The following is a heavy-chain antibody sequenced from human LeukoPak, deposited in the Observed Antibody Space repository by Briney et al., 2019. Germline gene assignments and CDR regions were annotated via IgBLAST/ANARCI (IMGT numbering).Heavy chain of an antibody. V-gene: IGHV3-11*04. CDR3: ARDRHIAAAGSHFDY. D-gene: IGHD6-13*01. CDR2: ISSSSSTI. CDR1: GFKFSDHY. J-gene: IGHJ4*02. Sequence: GGSQRLSCAASGFKFSDHYIDWVRQAPGKGLEWLSYISSSSSTIYYADSVKGRFTISRDNAKNSLYLQMNSLRDEDTAVYYCARDRHIAAAGSHFDYWGQGTLVTVSS.